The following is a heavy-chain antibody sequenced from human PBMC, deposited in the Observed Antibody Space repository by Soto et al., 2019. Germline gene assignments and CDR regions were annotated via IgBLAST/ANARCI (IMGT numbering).Heavy chain of an antibody. CDR2: ISAYNGNT. V-gene: IGHV1-18*01. J-gene: IGHJ4*02. Sequence: GASVKVSCKASGYTFTSYGISWVRQAPGQGLEWMGWISAYNGNTNYAQKLQGRVTMTTDTSTSTAYMELRSLRSDDTAVYYCASTKHMNLLVGVSPLCFDYWGQGTLVTVSS. D-gene: IGHD3-22*01. CDR1: GYTFTSYG. CDR3: ASTKHMNLLVGVSPLCFDY.